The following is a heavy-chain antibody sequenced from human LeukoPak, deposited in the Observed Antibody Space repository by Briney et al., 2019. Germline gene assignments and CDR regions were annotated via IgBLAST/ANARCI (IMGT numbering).Heavy chain of an antibody. CDR1: GGSFSGYY. CDR2: INHSGST. CDR3: ARHLPRWLSSYED. V-gene: IGHV4-34*01. Sequence: PSETLSLTCAVYGGSFSGYYWSWIRQPPGKGLEWIGEINHSGSTNYNPSLKSRVTISVDTSKNQFSLKLSSVTAADTAVYYCARHLPRWLSSYEDWGQGTLVTVSS. D-gene: IGHD5-24*01. J-gene: IGHJ4*02.